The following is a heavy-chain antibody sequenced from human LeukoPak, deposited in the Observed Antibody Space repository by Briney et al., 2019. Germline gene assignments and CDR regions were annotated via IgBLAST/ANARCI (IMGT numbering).Heavy chain of an antibody. J-gene: IGHJ4*02. V-gene: IGHV3-30*18. CDR1: GFTFSSYG. CDR2: ISYDGSNK. D-gene: IGHD3-22*01. CDR3: AKVQSTYYDSSGYYYGV. Sequence: GRSLRLSCAASGFTFSSYGLHWVRQAPGKGLEWVAVISYDGSNKYYADSVKGRFTISRDNSKNTLYLQMNSLREEETAVYYCAKVQSTYYDSSGYYYGVWGQGTLVTVSS.